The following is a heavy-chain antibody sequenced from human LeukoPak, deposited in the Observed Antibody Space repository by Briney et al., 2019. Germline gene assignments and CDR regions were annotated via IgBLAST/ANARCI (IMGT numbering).Heavy chain of an antibody. Sequence: SETLSLTCTVSGGPISSYYWSWIRQPPGKGLEWIGYIYYSGSTNYNPSLKSRVTISVDTSKNQFSLKLSSVTAADTAVYYCARVDYDFWSGMAYYFDYWGQGTLVTVSS. CDR3: ARVDYDFWSGMAYYFDY. V-gene: IGHV4-59*01. J-gene: IGHJ4*02. CDR1: GGPISSYY. D-gene: IGHD3-3*01. CDR2: IYYSGST.